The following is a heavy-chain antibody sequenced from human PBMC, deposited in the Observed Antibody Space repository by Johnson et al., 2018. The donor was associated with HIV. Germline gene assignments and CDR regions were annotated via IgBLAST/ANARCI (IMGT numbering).Heavy chain of an antibody. CDR1: GFTVSSNY. CDR3: ARGYGVYATSFDV. CDR2: IYSGGST. D-gene: IGHD5/OR15-5a*01. V-gene: IGHV3-53*01. J-gene: IGHJ3*01. Sequence: VQLVESGGGLVKPGGSLRLSCAASGFTVSSNYMSWVRQAPGKGLEWVSVIYSGGSTYYADSVKGRFTISRDNSKNTLYLQMNSLKTEDTAVYYCARGYGVYATSFDVWGQGTVVAVSS.